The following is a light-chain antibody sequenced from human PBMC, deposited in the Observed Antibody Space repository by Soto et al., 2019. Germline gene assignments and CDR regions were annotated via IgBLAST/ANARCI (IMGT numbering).Light chain of an antibody. Sequence: QSVLTQPPSVSAAPGQRVTISCSGSSSNIGNNFVSWYQQFPGKAPKLLIFHTDKRPSGIPDRFSGSKSGTSATLGITGLQTGDEADYYCETWHSSLNVEAFGGGTKLTVL. CDR2: HTD. CDR3: ETWHSSLNVEA. CDR1: SSNIGNNF. J-gene: IGLJ3*02. V-gene: IGLV1-51*01.